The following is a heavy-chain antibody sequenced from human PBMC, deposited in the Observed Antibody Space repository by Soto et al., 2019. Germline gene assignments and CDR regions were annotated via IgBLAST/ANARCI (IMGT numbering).Heavy chain of an antibody. D-gene: IGHD5-12*01. CDR1: GGSISSGGYS. V-gene: IGHV4-30-2*01. Sequence: QLQLQESGSGLVKPSQTLSLTCAVSGGSISSGGYSWSWIRQPPGKGLEWIGYIYHSGRTCYNPSLKSRVTRSVDRSKNQFALKLSSVTAADTVVYNCAAGGGLPRYYWGQGTLVTVSS. CDR3: AAGGGLPRYY. CDR2: IYHSGRT. J-gene: IGHJ4*02.